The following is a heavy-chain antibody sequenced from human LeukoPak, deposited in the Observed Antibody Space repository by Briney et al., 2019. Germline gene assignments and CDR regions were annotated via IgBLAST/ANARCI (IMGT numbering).Heavy chain of an antibody. CDR3: ARGAAVAGTFDY. Sequence: GGSLRLSCAASGFTFSSYAMHWVRQAPGKGLEWVAVISYDGSNKYYADSVKGRFTISRDNSKNTLYLQMNSLRAEDTAVYYCARGAAVAGTFDYWGQGTLVTVSS. V-gene: IGHV3-30*04. D-gene: IGHD6-19*01. J-gene: IGHJ4*02. CDR2: ISYDGSNK. CDR1: GFTFSSYA.